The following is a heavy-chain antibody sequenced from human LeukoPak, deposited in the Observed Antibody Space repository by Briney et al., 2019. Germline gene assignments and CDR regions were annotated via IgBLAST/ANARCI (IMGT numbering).Heavy chain of an antibody. V-gene: IGHV1-69*06. CDR3: PSGASGNGTGTPFVVPFNSYFDP. D-gene: IGHD1-7*01. Sequence: SVQVSCKASGGTFNNYVISWVRTVTGQGLEWMGGVIPMFGSTNHTKKVQGRGTMKQDTRTTTGDMGLRSLTSEDTALYFCPSGASGNGTGTPFVVPFNSYFDPWGQGTLVTVSS. J-gene: IGHJ5*02. CDR2: VIPMFGST. CDR1: GGTFNNYV.